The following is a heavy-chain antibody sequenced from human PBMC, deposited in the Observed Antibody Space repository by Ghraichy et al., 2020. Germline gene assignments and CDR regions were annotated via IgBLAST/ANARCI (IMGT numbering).Heavy chain of an antibody. CDR1: GGSISSYY. CDR3: ARRYSGYFQH. Sequence: SQTLSLTCTVSGGSISSYYWSWIRQPPGKGLEWIGYIYTSGSTNYNPSLKSRVTISVDTSKNQFSLKLSSVTAADTAVYYCARRYSGYFQHWGQGTLVTVSS. J-gene: IGHJ1*01. CDR2: IYTSGST. V-gene: IGHV4-4*09. D-gene: IGHD1-1*01.